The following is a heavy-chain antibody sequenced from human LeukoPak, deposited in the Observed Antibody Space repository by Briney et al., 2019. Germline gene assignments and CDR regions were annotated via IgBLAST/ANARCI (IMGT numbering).Heavy chain of an antibody. CDR3: ARDRSCSSTSCHEYFQH. J-gene: IGHJ1*01. V-gene: IGHV1-46*01. D-gene: IGHD2-2*01. CDR1: GYTFTSYY. CDR2: INPSGGST. Sequence: ASVKVSCKASGYTFTSYYMHWVRQAPGQGLEWMGIINPSGGSTSYAQKFQGRVTMTRDTSTSTVYMELSSLRSEDTAVYYCARDRSCSSTSCHEYFQHWGQGTLVTVSS.